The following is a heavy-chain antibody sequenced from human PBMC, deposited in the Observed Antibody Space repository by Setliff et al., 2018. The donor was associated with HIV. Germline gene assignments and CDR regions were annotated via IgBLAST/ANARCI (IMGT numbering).Heavy chain of an antibody. CDR3: VRQGLTMNRGVPAPILYYFDY. D-gene: IGHD3-10*01. CDR2: MYYRGTT. Sequence: SETLSLTCTVSGGSFRSSRYYWGWIRQPPGKGLEWIGTMYYRGTTYNNPSLKSRVTFSADTSKNQFSLNLNSVTATDTAVYYCVRQGLTMNRGVPAPILYYFDYWGQGILVTVSS. V-gene: IGHV4-39*01. J-gene: IGHJ4*02. CDR1: GGSFRSSRYY.